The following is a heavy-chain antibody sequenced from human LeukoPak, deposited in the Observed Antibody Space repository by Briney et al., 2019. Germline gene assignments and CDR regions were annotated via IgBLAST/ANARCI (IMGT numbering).Heavy chain of an antibody. V-gene: IGHV3-74*01. CDR1: GFTFSNYW. J-gene: IGHJ6*02. Sequence: GGSLRLSCAASGFTFSNYWKHWVRQAPGKGLVWVSRIKGDGSSTSHADSVEGRFTISRDNAKNTMYLQTTSLRDEDTAVYYCGRGGMVRGVNGMDVWGQGTTVTVSS. D-gene: IGHD3-10*01. CDR3: GRGGMVRGVNGMDV. CDR2: IKGDGSST.